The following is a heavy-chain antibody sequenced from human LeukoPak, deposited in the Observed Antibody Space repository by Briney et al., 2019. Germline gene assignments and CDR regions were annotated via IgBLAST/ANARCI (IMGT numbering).Heavy chain of an antibody. Sequence: ASVKVSCKASGYTFTSYAMNWVRQAPGQGLEWMGWINTNTGNPTYAQGFTGRFVFSLDTSVSTAYLQISSLKAEDTAVYCCARDAHPTKWELRTVNWFDPWGQGTLVTVSS. CDR3: ARDAHPTKWELRTVNWFDP. D-gene: IGHD1-26*01. J-gene: IGHJ5*02. CDR1: GYTFTSYA. V-gene: IGHV7-4-1*02. CDR2: INTNTGNP.